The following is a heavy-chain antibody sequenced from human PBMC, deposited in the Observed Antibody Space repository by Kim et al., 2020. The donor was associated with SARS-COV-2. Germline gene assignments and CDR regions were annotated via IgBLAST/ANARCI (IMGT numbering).Heavy chain of an antibody. J-gene: IGHJ6*01. CDR2: ISVTEGI. CDR1: GFTFTTYN. V-gene: IGHV3-48*01. D-gene: IGHD1-7*01. Sequence: GGSLRLSCAASGFTFTTYNMNWVRQAPGKGLEWVSHISVTEGISYSDSVKGWLSISSDYATNYLDLQMISLRGEDTAAYYCAREWNWGIDV. CDR3: AREWNWGIDV.